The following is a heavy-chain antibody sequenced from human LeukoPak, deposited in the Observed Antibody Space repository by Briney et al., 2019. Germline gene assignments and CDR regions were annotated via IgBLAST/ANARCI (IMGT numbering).Heavy chain of an antibody. CDR3: ARSFNGFIDS. CDR2: TYYRSKWYN. Sequence: SQTLSLTCAISGDSISSNSAAWDWIRQSPSRGLEWLGRTYYRSKWYNGYAVSVKSRITINPDTSKNQFSLQLNSVTPADAAMYYCARSFNGFIDSWGQGALVTVSS. D-gene: IGHD2-8*01. J-gene: IGHJ4*02. V-gene: IGHV6-1*01. CDR1: GDSISSNSAA.